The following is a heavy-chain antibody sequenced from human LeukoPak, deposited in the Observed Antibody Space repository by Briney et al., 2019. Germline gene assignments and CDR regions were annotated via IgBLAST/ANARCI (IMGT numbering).Heavy chain of an antibody. CDR1: GFPFSSYG. CDR2: ISSSSSYI. CDR3: ARDWPYSSSPHLDY. Sequence: GGSLRLSCAASGFPFSSYGMNWVRQAPGKGLEWVSSISSSSSYIYYADSVKGRFTISRDNAKNSLYLQMNSLRAEDTAVYHCARDWPYSSSPHLDYWGQGALVTVSS. D-gene: IGHD6-6*01. V-gene: IGHV3-21*01. J-gene: IGHJ4*02.